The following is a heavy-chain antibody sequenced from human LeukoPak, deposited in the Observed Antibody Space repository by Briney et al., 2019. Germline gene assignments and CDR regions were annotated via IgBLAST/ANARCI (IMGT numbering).Heavy chain of an antibody. V-gene: IGHV4-59*12. J-gene: IGHJ5*02. D-gene: IGHD6-13*01. CDR1: GGSISSYY. CDR3: AGAYSIAAAGINWFDP. CDR2: IYYSGST. Sequence: SETLSLTCTVSGGSISSYYWSWIRQPPGKGLEWIGYIYYSGSTNYNPSLKSRVTISVDTSKNQFSLKLSSVTAADTAVYYCAGAYSIAAAGINWFDPWGQGTLVTVSS.